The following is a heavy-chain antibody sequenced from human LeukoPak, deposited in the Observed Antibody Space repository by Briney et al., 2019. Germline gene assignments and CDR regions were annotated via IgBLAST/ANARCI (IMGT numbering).Heavy chain of an antibody. J-gene: IGHJ5*02. CDR1: GGSISSXX. CDR3: ARDINTAMVP. V-gene: IGHV4-59*01. Sequence: PSETXSXTXTXSGGSISSXXXXXXRQPPGXXXXWIGYXYXSGSTNXXPXLXXRXTISVDTSKNQFSLKLSSVTAADTAVYYCARDINTAMVPWGQGTLVTVSS. CDR2: XYXSGST. D-gene: IGHD5-18*01.